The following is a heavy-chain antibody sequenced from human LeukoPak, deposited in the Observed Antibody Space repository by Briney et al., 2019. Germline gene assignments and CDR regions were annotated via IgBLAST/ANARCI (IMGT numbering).Heavy chain of an antibody. D-gene: IGHD5-24*01. Sequence: PGGSLRLSCAASGFTSSSYWMNWVRQAPGKGLEWVANIKQDGSEKCYVDSVKGRFTLSRDNAKNSLYLQMNSLRAEDTAVYYCAKDQGDGYNYWGQGTLVTVSS. V-gene: IGHV3-7*01. CDR2: IKQDGSEK. J-gene: IGHJ4*02. CDR1: GFTSSSYW. CDR3: AKDQGDGYNY.